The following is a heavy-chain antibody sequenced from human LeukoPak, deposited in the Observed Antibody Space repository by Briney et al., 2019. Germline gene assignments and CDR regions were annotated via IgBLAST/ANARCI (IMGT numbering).Heavy chain of an antibody. CDR1: GYTLTELS. CDR3: AILDYRNYYDTSLDY. J-gene: IGHJ4*02. CDR2: FDPEDGET. D-gene: IGHD3-22*01. V-gene: IGHV1-24*01. Sequence: ASVKVSCKVSGYTLTELSMHWVRQAPGKELEWMGGFDPEDGETIYAQKFQGRVTMTEDTSTDTAYMELSSLRSEDTAVYYCAILDYRNYYDTSLDYWGQGTLVTVSS.